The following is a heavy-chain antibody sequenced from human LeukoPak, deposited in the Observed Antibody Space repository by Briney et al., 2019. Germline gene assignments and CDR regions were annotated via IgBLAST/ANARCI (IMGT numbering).Heavy chain of an antibody. V-gene: IGHV3-23*01. J-gene: IGHJ4*02. D-gene: IGHD2-2*01. Sequence: GGFLRLSCAASGFTFSSYAMSWVRQAPGKGLEWVSAISGSGGSTYYADSVKGRFTISRDNSKNTLYLQMNSLRAEDTAVYYCAKDLYCSSTSCPDYWGQGTLVTVSS. CDR1: GFTFSSYA. CDR2: ISGSGGST. CDR3: AKDLYCSSTSCPDY.